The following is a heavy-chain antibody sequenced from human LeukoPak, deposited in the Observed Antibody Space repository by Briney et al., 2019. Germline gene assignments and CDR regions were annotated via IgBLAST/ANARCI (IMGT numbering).Heavy chain of an antibody. J-gene: IGHJ1*01. D-gene: IGHD3-22*01. CDR3: AYSSDYQQH. Sequence: PSETLSLTCAVYGGSFSDYYWSWFRQPPGKGLEWIGEINHSGSTDYNPSLKSRVTISVDTSKNQVSPKVNSVIAADTAVYYCAYSSDYQQHWGQGTLVTVSS. CDR2: INHSGST. V-gene: IGHV4-34*01. CDR1: GGSFSDYY.